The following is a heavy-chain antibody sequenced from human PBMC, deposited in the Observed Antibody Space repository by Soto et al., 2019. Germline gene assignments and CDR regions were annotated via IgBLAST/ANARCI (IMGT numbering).Heavy chain of an antibody. CDR2: INPSGGST. V-gene: IGHV1-46*01. D-gene: IGHD3-16*01. Sequence: QVQLVQSGAEVKKPGASVKVSCKASGYTFTSYYMHWVRQAPGQGLEWMGIINPSGGSTSYAQKFRGRVTMSRGTSSSTGYMELSSLRSEDTAVYYCARVGESGGVSKWARWFDRWGQGTLVTVSS. CDR3: ARVGESGGVSKWARWFDR. CDR1: GYTFTSYY. J-gene: IGHJ5*02.